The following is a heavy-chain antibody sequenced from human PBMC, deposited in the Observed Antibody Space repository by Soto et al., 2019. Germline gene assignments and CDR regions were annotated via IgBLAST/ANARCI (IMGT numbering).Heavy chain of an antibody. V-gene: IGHV4-39*01. J-gene: IGHJ4*02. CDR3: ARKLWGYDSSGYCQYDY. Sequence: SETLSLTCPFSGGSIRSSSYYWGWIRQPPGKGLEWIGSIYYSGSTYYNPSLKSRVTISVDTSKNQFSLKLSSVTAADTAVYYCARKLWGYDSSGYCQYDYWGQGTLVTVSS. CDR1: GGSIRSSSYY. D-gene: IGHD3-22*01. CDR2: IYYSGST.